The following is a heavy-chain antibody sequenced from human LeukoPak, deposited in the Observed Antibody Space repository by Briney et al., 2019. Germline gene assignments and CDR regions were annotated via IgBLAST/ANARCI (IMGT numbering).Heavy chain of an antibody. Sequence: KPSETLSLTCAVYGGSFSGYYWSWIRQPPGKGLEWIGEINHSGSTNYNPSLKSRVTISVDTSKNQFSLKLSSVTAADTAVYYCARRSRSSWYFYFDYWGQGTLVTVSS. D-gene: IGHD6-13*01. CDR3: ARRSRSSWYFYFDY. CDR2: INHSGST. CDR1: GGSFSGYY. V-gene: IGHV4-34*01. J-gene: IGHJ4*02.